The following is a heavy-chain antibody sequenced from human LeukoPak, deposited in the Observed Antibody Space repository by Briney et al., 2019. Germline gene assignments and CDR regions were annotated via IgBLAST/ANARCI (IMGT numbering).Heavy chain of an antibody. Sequence: ASVKVSCKASGYTFTSYDISWVRQAPGQGLEWMGWISAYNGNTNYAQKLQGRVTMTTDTSTSTAYMELRSLRSDDTAVYYCARDHGFGDGYKAGYFDYWGQGTLVTVSS. V-gene: IGHV1-18*01. D-gene: IGHD5-24*01. J-gene: IGHJ4*02. CDR3: ARDHGFGDGYKAGYFDY. CDR1: GYTFTSYD. CDR2: ISAYNGNT.